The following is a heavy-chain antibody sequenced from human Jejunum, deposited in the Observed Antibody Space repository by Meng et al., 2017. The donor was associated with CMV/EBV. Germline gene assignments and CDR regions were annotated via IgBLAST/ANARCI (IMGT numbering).Heavy chain of an antibody. Sequence: GGSISRDHWSWIRQPTGKGLEFIGYIYYRGNTNQNPSLKSRVTISADPSKNRISLQLTSVTAADTAVYYCARVSPDYGGNSYFDYWGQGILVTVSS. CDR1: GGSISRDH. CDR3: ARVSPDYGGNSYFDY. CDR2: IYYRGNT. V-gene: IGHV4-59*01. J-gene: IGHJ4*02. D-gene: IGHD4-23*01.